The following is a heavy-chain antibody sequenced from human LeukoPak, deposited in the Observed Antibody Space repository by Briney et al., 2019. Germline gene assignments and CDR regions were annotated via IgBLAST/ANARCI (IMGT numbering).Heavy chain of an antibody. J-gene: IGHJ4*02. D-gene: IGHD5-18*01. CDR2: ISNSGSTI. V-gene: IGHV3-48*03. CDR3: ARVGLIQLWLREGYYFDY. Sequence: GGSLRLSCAASGFTFSSYEMDWVRQAPGKGLEWVSYISNSGSTIYYADSVKGRFTISRDNAKNSLYLQMNSLRAEDTAVYYCARVGLIQLWLREGYYFDYWGQGSLVTVSS. CDR1: GFTFSSYE.